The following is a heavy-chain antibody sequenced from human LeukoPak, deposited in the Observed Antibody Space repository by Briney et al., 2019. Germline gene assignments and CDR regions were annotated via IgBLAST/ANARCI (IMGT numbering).Heavy chain of an antibody. CDR2: ISRDSITT. CDR3: ARDLLDY. Sequence: GGSLRLSCAASGFTFSFYNMNWVRQAPGKGLEWVSYISRDSITTYYADSVKGRFTISRDNAKNSLYLQMNSLRDEDTAVYFCARDLLDYWGQGTLVAVSS. CDR1: GFTFSFYN. V-gene: IGHV3-48*02. J-gene: IGHJ4*02.